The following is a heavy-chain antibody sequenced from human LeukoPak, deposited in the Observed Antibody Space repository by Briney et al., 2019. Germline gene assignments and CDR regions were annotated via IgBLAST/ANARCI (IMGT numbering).Heavy chain of an antibody. Sequence: GGSLRLSCAASGFTVSSNFLSWVRQPPGKGLEWVSDIYSGGSTYYADSVKGRFTISRDNSKNTLYLQMNSLRAEDTAVHYCTRGGGGSFPHYWGQGTLVTVSS. D-gene: IGHD2-21*01. CDR1: GFTVSSNF. V-gene: IGHV3-53*01. CDR3: TRGGGGSFPHY. J-gene: IGHJ4*02. CDR2: IYSGGST.